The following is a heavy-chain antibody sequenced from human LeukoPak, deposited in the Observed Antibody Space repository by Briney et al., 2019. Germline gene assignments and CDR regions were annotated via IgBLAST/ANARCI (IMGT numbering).Heavy chain of an antibody. CDR3: ARQPSWFDP. J-gene: IGHJ5*02. CDR1: GGSISSYY. V-gene: IGHV4-59*01. D-gene: IGHD1-14*01. CDR2: IYYSGST. Sequence: KASETLSLTCTVSGGSISSYYWSWIRQPPGKGLEWIGYIYYSGSTNYNPSLKSRVTISVDASKSQFSLKLSSVTAADTAVYYCARQPSWFDPWGQGTLVTVSS.